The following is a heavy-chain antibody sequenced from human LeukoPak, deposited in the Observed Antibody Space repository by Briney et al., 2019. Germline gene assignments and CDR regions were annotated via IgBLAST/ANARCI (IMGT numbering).Heavy chain of an antibody. CDR1: GGTFSSYA. CDR3: ARTSDSSGYYYGWQFDY. CDR2: IIPIFGTA. J-gene: IGHJ4*02. D-gene: IGHD3-22*01. Sequence: GASVKVSCKASGGTFSSYAISWVRQAPGQGLEWMGGIIPIFGTANYAQKFQGRVTITADESTSTAYMELSSLRSEDTAVYYCARTSDSSGYYYGWQFDYWGQGTLVTVSS. V-gene: IGHV1-69*13.